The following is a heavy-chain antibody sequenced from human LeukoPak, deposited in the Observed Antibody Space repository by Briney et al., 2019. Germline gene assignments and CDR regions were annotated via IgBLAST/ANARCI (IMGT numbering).Heavy chain of an antibody. D-gene: IGHD5/OR15-5a*01. CDR2: ISYDGSNK. V-gene: IGHV3-30-3*01. CDR1: GFTFDDYA. CDR3: ARDPSNSVGNRRYFDF. J-gene: IGHJ4*02. Sequence: PGGSLRLSCAASGFTFDDYAMHWVRQAPGKGLEWVAVISYDGSNKYHADSVKGRFTISRANSKNTLYLQMNSLRAEDTAVYYCARDPSNSVGNRRYFDFWGQGTLVTVS.